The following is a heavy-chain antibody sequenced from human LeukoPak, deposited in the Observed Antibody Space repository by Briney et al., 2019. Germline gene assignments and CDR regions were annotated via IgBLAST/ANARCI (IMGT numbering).Heavy chain of an antibody. CDR2: ISSSSIHI. J-gene: IGHJ4*02. CDR1: GFTFSSYS. Sequence: PGGSLRLSCAASGFTFSSYSVNWVRQAPGKGLKWVSSISSSSIHIYYADSVKGRFTISRYNAKNSLYLQMNSLRAEDTAVYYCARDRQTGHFDYWGQGTLVTVSS. D-gene: IGHD1-1*01. V-gene: IGHV3-21*01. CDR3: ARDRQTGHFDY.